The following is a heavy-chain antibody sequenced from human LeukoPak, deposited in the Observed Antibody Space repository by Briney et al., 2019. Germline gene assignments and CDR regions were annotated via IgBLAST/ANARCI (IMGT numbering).Heavy chain of an antibody. Sequence: ASVKVSCKASGGTFSSYAISWVRQAPGQGLEWMGGIIPIFGTANYAQKFQGRVTSTADESASTAYMELSSLRSEDTAVYYCARDYGCSSTSCYTTNWFDPWGQGTLVTVSS. CDR1: GGTFSSYA. CDR3: ARDYGCSSTSCYTTNWFDP. V-gene: IGHV1-69*13. CDR2: IIPIFGTA. D-gene: IGHD2-2*02. J-gene: IGHJ5*02.